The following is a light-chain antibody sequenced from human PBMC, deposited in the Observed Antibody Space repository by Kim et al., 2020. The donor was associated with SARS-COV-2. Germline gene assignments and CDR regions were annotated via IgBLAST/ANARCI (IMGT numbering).Light chain of an antibody. Sequence: GQRVTFCCSGSCSNIGSSAVNCYRLYPGTAPKPLFYDNDHRPSGVPDRCSVSKSGTYASLAISGLQSEDEADYFCAAWDDTLNGVIFGGGTQLTVL. CDR2: DND. CDR3: AAWDDTLNGVI. CDR1: CSNIGSSA. J-gene: IGLJ2*01. V-gene: IGLV1-44*01.